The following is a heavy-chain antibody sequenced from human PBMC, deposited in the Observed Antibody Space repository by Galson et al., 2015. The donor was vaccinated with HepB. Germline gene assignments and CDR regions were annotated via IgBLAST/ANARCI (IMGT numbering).Heavy chain of an antibody. V-gene: IGHV3-11*01. Sequence: SLRLSCAASGFTFSDYSMSWIRQAPGKGLEWASYISSSGSSIYYADSVKGRFTISRDNAKNSLYLQMNSLRAEDTAVYYCAREGMTTVTGSDYWGQGTLVTVSS. CDR1: GFTFSDYS. D-gene: IGHD4-17*01. CDR2: ISSSGSSI. J-gene: IGHJ4*02. CDR3: AREGMTTVTGSDY.